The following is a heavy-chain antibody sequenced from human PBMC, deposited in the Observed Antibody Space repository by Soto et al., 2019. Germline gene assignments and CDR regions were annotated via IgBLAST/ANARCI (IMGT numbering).Heavy chain of an antibody. D-gene: IGHD3-3*01. V-gene: IGHV1-46*03. J-gene: IGHJ3*02. CDR3: ARGREWSDAFDI. CDR2: INPSGGST. Sequence: QVQLVQSGAEVKKPGASVKVSCKASGYTFTSYYMHWVRQAPGQGLEWMGIINPSGGSTSYAQKFHGRVTMTRDTPTSTVYMELSSMRSEDTAVYYCARGREWSDAFDIWGQGTMVTVSS. CDR1: GYTFTSYY.